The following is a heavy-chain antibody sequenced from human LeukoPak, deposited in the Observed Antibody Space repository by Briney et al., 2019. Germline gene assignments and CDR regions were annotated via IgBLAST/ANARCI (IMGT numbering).Heavy chain of an antibody. CDR1: GFTFSNYG. Sequence: GGSLRLSCAASGFTFSNYGMHWVRQAPGKGLEWVAVIWYDGSNKYYADSVKGRFTIPRDNSKNTLYLQMNSLRAEDTAVYYCARFGSVDAFDIWGQGTMVTVSS. D-gene: IGHD2-15*01. CDR2: IWYDGSNK. CDR3: ARFGSVDAFDI. V-gene: IGHV3-33*01. J-gene: IGHJ3*02.